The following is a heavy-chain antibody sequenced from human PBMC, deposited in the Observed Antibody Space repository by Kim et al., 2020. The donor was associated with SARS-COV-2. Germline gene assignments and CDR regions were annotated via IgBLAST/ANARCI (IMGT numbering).Heavy chain of an antibody. V-gene: IGHV3-33*01. Sequence: GGSLRLSCAASGFTFSRYGMHWVRQAPGKGLEWVADIWYDGSNKYYADSVKGRFTISRDNSKNTRYLPMNSLRAEDTAVYYCARGCSGDNCYSGYWGQGTLVTVSS. CDR1: GFTFSRYG. D-gene: IGHD2-15*01. CDR3: ARGCSGDNCYSGY. J-gene: IGHJ4*02. CDR2: IWYDGSNK.